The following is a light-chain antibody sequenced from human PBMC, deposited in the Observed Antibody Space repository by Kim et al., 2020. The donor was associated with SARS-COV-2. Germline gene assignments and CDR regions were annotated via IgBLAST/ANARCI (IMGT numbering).Light chain of an antibody. CDR3: QQSYITPFT. CDR1: QSMSSH. Sequence: ASVGDRVTITCRTTQSMSSHLNWYQQKPGRAPKRLISAASTLEGGVPSRFSGSGSETNFTLTISSLQPEDFATYFCQQSYITPFTFGPGTKVDIK. J-gene: IGKJ3*01. V-gene: IGKV1-39*01. CDR2: AAS.